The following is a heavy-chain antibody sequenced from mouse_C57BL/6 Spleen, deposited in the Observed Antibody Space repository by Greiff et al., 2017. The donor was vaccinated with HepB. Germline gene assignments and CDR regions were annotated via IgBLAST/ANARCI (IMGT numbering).Heavy chain of an antibody. D-gene: IGHD3-3*01. CDR2: IYPSDSET. V-gene: IGHV1-61*01. CDR1: GYTFTSYW. Sequence: VQLQQPGAELVRPGSSVKLSCKASGYTFTSYWMDWVKQRPGQGLEWIGNIYPSDSETHYNQKFKDKATLTVDKSSSTAYMQLSSLTSEDSAVYYCARAGREDYFDYWGQGTTLTVSS. CDR3: ARAGREDYFDY. J-gene: IGHJ2*01.